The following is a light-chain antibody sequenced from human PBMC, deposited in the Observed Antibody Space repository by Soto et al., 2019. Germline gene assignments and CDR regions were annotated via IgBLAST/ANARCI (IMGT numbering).Light chain of an antibody. CDR1: NSNIGAGYD. Sequence: QSVLTQPPSVSGAPGQRVTISSTGNNSNIGAGYDVLWYQQLPGTAPRLLIYGNSNRPSGVPDRFAGSKSGTSASVVITGLQADDEADYYCQSYDSGQSGHVLFGGGTKLTVL. CDR2: GNS. J-gene: IGLJ3*02. CDR3: QSYDSGQSGHVL. V-gene: IGLV1-40*01.